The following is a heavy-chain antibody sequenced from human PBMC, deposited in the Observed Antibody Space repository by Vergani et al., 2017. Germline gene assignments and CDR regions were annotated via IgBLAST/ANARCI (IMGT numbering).Heavy chain of an antibody. CDR2: ISSSSSYI. CDR1: GFTFSSYS. D-gene: IGHD3-9*01. V-gene: IGHV3-21*02. Sequence: EVLLLESGGGLVKPGGSLRLSCAASGFTFSSYSMNWVRQAPGKGLEWVSSISSSSSYIYYADSVKGRFTISRDNAKNSLYLQMNSLRAEDTAVYYCARDPPYDILTGYLWGQGTLVTVSS. J-gene: IGHJ5*02. CDR3: ARDPPYDILTGYL.